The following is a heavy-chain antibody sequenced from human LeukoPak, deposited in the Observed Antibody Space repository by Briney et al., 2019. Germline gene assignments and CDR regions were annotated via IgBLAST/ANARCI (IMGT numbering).Heavy chain of an antibody. D-gene: IGHD3-3*01. CDR2: INPSGGST. J-gene: IGHJ6*03. CDR3: ARDGGTYDFWSGYYANYYYYYMDV. CDR1: GYTFTSYY. V-gene: IGHV1-46*01. Sequence: ASVKVSCKASGYTFTSYYMHWVRQAPGQGLEWMGIINPSGGSTSYAQKFRGRVTMTRDMSTSTVYMELSSLRSEDTAVYYCARDGGTYDFWSGYYANYYYYYMDVWGKGTTVTVSS.